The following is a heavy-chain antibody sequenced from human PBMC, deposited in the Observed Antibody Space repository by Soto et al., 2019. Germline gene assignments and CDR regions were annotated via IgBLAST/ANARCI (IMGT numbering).Heavy chain of an antibody. Sequence: PSETLSLTCAVYGGSFSGYYCGWIRQPPGKGLEWIGEINHSGGTNSNPSLKSRLTISVDTSKNHFSLKLSSVTAADTAVYYCARGRTSHYYGSGSYIRPFVYWGQGTLVTVSS. D-gene: IGHD3-10*01. CDR2: INHSGGT. CDR1: GGSFSGYY. J-gene: IGHJ4*02. V-gene: IGHV4-34*01. CDR3: ARGRTSHYYGSGSYIRPFVY.